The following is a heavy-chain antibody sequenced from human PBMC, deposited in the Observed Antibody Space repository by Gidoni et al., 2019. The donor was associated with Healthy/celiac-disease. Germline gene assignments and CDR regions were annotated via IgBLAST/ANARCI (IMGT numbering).Heavy chain of an antibody. CDR2: ISKDGRNK. J-gene: IGHJ3*02. D-gene: IGHD2-2*01. CDR3: AKSGYCSSTSCYAGGGAFDI. CDR1: GFTLSSYG. V-gene: IGHV3-30*18. Sequence: QVQLVESVGGVVKPGRSLRLSCAASGFTLSSYGMHWDRQAPGKGLEWVAVISKDGRNKDNADSVKGRFTISRDNSKNTLYLQMNSLRAEDTAVYYCAKSGYCSSTSCYAGGGAFDIWGQGTMVTVSS.